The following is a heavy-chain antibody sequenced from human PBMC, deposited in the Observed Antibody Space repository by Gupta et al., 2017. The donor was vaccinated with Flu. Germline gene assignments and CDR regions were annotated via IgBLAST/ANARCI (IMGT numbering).Heavy chain of an antibody. CDR3: ARHWAGSGQKFDP. CDR1: GGSISSSDYY. V-gene: IGHV4-39*01. CDR2: IYYSGSA. J-gene: IGHJ5*02. D-gene: IGHD3-10*01. Sequence: LQLQESGPGLVKPSETLSLTCTVSGGSISSSDYYWGWIRQPPGKGLEWSGSIYYSGSAYYNPSLKSRVTISVDTSKDQFSLRLSSVTAADTAVYYCARHWAGSGQKFDPWGQGILVTVSS.